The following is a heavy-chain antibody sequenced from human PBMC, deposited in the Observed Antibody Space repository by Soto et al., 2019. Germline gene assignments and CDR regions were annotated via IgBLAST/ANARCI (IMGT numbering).Heavy chain of an antibody. D-gene: IGHD4-17*01. Sequence: QVQLVQSGAEVKKPGASVKVSCKASGYTFTSYGISWVRQAPGQGLEWMGWISAYNGNTNYAQKLQGRVTMTTDTSTRTDYMELRSLRSDDTAVYYCARDGTTVTYYYYYGMDVWGQGTTVTVSS. CDR2: ISAYNGNT. V-gene: IGHV1-18*01. CDR1: GYTFTSYG. CDR3: ARDGTTVTYYYYYGMDV. J-gene: IGHJ6*02.